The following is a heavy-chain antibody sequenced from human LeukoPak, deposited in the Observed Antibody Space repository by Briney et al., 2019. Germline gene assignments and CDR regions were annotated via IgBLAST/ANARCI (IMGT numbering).Heavy chain of an antibody. Sequence: ASVKVSCKASGYTFTGYYMHWVRQAPGQGLEWMGWINPNSGGTNYAQKFQGRVTMTRDTSISTAYMELSRLRSEDTAVYYCARDRSPIVGATPFDYWGQGTLVTVSS. CDR2: INPNSGGT. CDR3: ARDRSPIVGATPFDY. V-gene: IGHV1-2*02. D-gene: IGHD1-26*01. CDR1: GYTFTGYY. J-gene: IGHJ4*02.